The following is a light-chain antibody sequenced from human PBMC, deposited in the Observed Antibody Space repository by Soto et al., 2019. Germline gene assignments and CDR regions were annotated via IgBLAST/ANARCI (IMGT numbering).Light chain of an antibody. CDR1: QSVLYSSNNKNY. J-gene: IGKJ3*01. CDR3: QQFYNTPFT. Sequence: DIVMTQSPDSLAVSLGERATINCKSSQSVLYSSNNKNYLAWYQQNPGQPPKLLIYWASTRESGVPDRFSGRGSGTDFTLTISSLQAEDVAVYYCQQFYNTPFTFGPGTKVDIK. CDR2: WAS. V-gene: IGKV4-1*01.